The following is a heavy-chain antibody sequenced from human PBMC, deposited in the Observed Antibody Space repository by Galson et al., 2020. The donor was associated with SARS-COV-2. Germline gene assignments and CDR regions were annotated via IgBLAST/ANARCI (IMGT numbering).Heavy chain of an antibody. D-gene: IGHD3-10*01. CDR1: GFTFDDYA. CDR2: ISWDGGST. CDR3: PKEITMGRYYYGMDV. Sequence: GESLKISCAASGFTFDDYAMHWVRQAPGKGLEWVYLISWDGGSTYYADSVKCRFTISRDNSKNSLYLQMNSLSAEDTAFYYCPKEITMGRYYYGMDVWGQGTTVTVS. V-gene: IGHV3-43D*03. J-gene: IGHJ6*01.